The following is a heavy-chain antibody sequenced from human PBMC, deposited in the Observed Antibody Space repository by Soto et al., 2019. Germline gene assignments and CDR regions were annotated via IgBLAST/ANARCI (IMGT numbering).Heavy chain of an antibody. D-gene: IGHD4-17*01. CDR2: INTGNGDT. J-gene: IGHJ5*02. Sequence: QVQLVQSGAEEKKPGASVKVSCKASGYSFSSYAMQWVRQAPGQRLEWMGWINTGNGDTKYSQTFQGRVTMTRDTSATTAYMELISLRSEDTAVYYCARGLRYGDLWGQGTLVTVSS. CDR3: ARGLRYGDL. CDR1: GYSFSSYA. V-gene: IGHV1-3*04.